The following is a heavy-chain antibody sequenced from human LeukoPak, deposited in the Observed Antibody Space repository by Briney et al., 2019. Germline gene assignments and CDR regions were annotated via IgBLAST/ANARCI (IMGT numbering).Heavy chain of an antibody. CDR2: IYYSGST. D-gene: IGHD6-19*01. Sequence: SETLSLTCTVSGGSISSSSYYWGWIRQPPGKGLEWIGSIYYSGSTYYNPSLKSRVTISVDTSKNQFSLKLSSVTAADTAVYYCARAGSGLVRYNWFDPWGQGTLVTVFS. CDR1: GGSISSSSYY. V-gene: IGHV4-39*07. CDR3: ARAGSGLVRYNWFDP. J-gene: IGHJ5*02.